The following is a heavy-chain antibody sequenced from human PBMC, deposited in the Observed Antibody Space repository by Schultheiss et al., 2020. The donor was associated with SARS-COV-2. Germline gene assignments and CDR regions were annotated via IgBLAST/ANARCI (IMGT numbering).Heavy chain of an antibody. CDR3: AKVGGRYFDWLEGY. V-gene: IGHV3-74*01. CDR1: GFTFSSYW. CDR2: INSDGSST. Sequence: GGSLRLSCAASGFTFSSYWMHWVRQAPGKGLVWVSRINSDGSSTSYADSVKGRFTISRDNAKNSLYLQMNSLRAEDTAVYYCAKVGGRYFDWLEGYWGQGTLVTVSS. J-gene: IGHJ4*02. D-gene: IGHD3-9*01.